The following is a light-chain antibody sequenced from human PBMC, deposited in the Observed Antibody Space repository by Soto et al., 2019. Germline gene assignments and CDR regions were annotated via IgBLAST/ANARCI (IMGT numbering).Light chain of an antibody. CDR3: QQYGSSTTPT. J-gene: IGKJ2*01. Sequence: EIVLTQSPGTLSLSPGERATLSCRASQSVSSSYLAWYQQKPGQAPRLLIYGASSRATGIPDRFSGSGSGTDFTLAISRLEPEDFAVYYCQQYGSSTTPTFGQGNTLEIK. CDR1: QSVSSSY. V-gene: IGKV3-20*01. CDR2: GAS.